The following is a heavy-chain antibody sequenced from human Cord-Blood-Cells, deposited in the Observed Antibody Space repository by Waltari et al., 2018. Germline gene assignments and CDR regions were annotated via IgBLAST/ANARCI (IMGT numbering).Heavy chain of an antibody. Sequence: QVQLVESGGGLVKPGGSLRLSCAASGFTFSDYYMSWIRQAPGKGLEWVSYISSSGSTIYYADSVKGRFTISRDNAKNSLYLQMNSLRAEDTAVYYCARDRCGGDCYPPVYYYYGMDVWGQGTTVTVSS. D-gene: IGHD2-21*01. CDR1: GFTFSDYY. CDR3: ARDRCGGDCYPPVYYYYGMDV. J-gene: IGHJ6*02. CDR2: ISSSGSTI. V-gene: IGHV3-11*01.